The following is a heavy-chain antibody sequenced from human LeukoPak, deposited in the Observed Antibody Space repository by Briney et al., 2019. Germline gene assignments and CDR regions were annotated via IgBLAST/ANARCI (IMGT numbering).Heavy chain of an antibody. CDR2: INPNSGGT. Sequence: GASVKVSCKASGYTFTGYYMHWVRQAPGQGLEWMGWINPNSGGTNYAQKFQGRVTMTRDTSISTAYMELSSLRSEDTAVYYCASARVVIALGRTYYFDYWGQGTLVTVSS. D-gene: IGHD2-21*01. CDR1: GYTFTGYY. J-gene: IGHJ4*02. CDR3: ASARVVIALGRTYYFDY. V-gene: IGHV1-2*02.